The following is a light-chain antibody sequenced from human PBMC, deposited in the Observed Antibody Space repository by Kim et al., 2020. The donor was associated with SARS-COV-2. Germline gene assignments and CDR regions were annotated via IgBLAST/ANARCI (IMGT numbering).Light chain of an antibody. Sequence: DVQMIQSPSSLSASVGDRVTITCRTSRNICSYLNWYQQKPGKAPKLLIYTASSLQSGVPSRFSGSGSGTDFTLTISSLQPGDVATYYCQQNSEKPLTFGGGTKVDIK. CDR1: RNICSY. V-gene: IGKV1-39*01. CDR2: TAS. J-gene: IGKJ4*01. CDR3: QQNSEKPLT.